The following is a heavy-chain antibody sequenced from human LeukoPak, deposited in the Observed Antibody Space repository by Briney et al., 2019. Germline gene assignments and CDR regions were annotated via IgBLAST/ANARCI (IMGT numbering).Heavy chain of an antibody. J-gene: IGHJ4*02. Sequence: SETLSLTCTVSGGSISSSSYYWGWIRPPPGKGLEWIGSIYYSGSTYYNPSLKSRVTISVDTSKNQFSLKLSSVTAADTAVYYCASRFYGSGSSYKKGGDYWGQGTLVTVSS. CDR3: ASRFYGSGSSYKKGGDY. V-gene: IGHV4-39*01. CDR1: GGSISSSSYY. CDR2: IYYSGST. D-gene: IGHD3-10*01.